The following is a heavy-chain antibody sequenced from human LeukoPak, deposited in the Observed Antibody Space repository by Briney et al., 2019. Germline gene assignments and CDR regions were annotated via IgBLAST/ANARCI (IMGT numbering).Heavy chain of an antibody. Sequence: PGRSLRLSCAASGFTLSSYWMSWVRQAPGKRLEWAANIKEDGSEKKYVDSVKGRFTISRDNAKNSLFLQMDSLSAEDTAVYYCTRAITVGGITIPFDLWGRGTQVTVSS. D-gene: IGHD3-3*01. V-gene: IGHV3-7*01. CDR2: IKEDGSEK. CDR3: TRAITVGGITIPFDL. CDR1: GFTLSSYW. J-gene: IGHJ2*01.